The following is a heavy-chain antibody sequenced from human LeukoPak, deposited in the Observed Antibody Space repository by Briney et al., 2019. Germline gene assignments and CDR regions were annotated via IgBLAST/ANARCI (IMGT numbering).Heavy chain of an antibody. CDR3: ARVLDLSDWFDP. J-gene: IGHJ5*02. CDR1: GGTFSSYA. D-gene: IGHD3-16*02. V-gene: IGHV1-69*04. Sequence: ASVKVSCKASGGTFSSYAISWVRQAPGQGLEWMGRIIPIFGIANYAQKFQGRVTITADKSTSTAYMELSSLRSVDTAVYYCARVLDLSDWFDPWGQGTLVTVSS. CDR2: IIPIFGIA.